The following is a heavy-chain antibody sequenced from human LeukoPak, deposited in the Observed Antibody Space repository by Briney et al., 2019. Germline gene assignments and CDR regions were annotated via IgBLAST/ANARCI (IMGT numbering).Heavy chain of an antibody. V-gene: IGHV1-24*01. D-gene: IGHD2-15*01. Sequence: GASVKVSCKVSGYTLTELSMHWVRQAPGKGLEWMGGFDPEDGETIYAQKFQGRVTMTEDTSTDTAYMELSSLRSEDTAVYYCATVDPDIVVVVAVNGYAFDIWGQGTMVTVSS. CDR2: FDPEDGET. CDR1: GYTLTELS. CDR3: ATVDPDIVVVVAVNGYAFDI. J-gene: IGHJ3*02.